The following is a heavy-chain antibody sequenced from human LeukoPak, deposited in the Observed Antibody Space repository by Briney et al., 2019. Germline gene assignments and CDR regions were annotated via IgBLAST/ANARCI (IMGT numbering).Heavy chain of an antibody. V-gene: IGHV1-18*04. J-gene: IGHJ4*02. D-gene: IGHD3-9*01. Sequence: ASVKVSCKASGYTFTGYYMHWVRQAPGQGLEWMGWISAYNGNTNYAQKLQGRVTMTTDTSTSTAYMELRSLRSDDTAVYYCARDEGYDILTGYYGTTDYWGQGTLVTVSS. CDR2: ISAYNGNT. CDR1: GYTFTGYY. CDR3: ARDEGYDILTGYYGTTDY.